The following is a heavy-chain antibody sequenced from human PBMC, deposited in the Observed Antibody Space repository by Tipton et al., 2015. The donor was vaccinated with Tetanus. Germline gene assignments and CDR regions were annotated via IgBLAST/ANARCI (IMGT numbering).Heavy chain of an antibody. CDR2: IKLDGSEQ. V-gene: IGHV3-7*01. CDR3: AGLASSKWNTGRN. J-gene: IGHJ4*02. D-gene: IGHD1-1*01. CDR1: GLTFSSYW. Sequence: SLRLSCAASGLTFSSYWVSWMSRAPQAPVKGLERVAMIKLDGSEQYYVDSVSGRFTIAKDNAKNSLYLQMNSLKAEDTAVYYCAGLASSKWNTGRNWGQGAPVSVSS.